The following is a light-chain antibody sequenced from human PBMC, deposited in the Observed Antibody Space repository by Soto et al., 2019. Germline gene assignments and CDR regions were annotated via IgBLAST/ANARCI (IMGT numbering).Light chain of an antibody. V-gene: IGLV3-1*01. CDR1: QLGDRY. Sequence: SYELTQPPSVSVSPGQTVSIPCSGDQLGDRYACWYQQKPGQSPVLVIYLDTKRPSGIPERFSGSNSGNTATLTISGTQAMDEADYCCQAWDDTTAVVFGGGTQLTVL. CDR2: LDT. CDR3: QAWDDTTAVV. J-gene: IGLJ2*01.